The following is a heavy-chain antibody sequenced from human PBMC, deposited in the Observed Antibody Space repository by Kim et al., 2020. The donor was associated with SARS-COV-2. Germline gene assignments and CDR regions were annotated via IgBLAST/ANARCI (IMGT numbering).Heavy chain of an antibody. J-gene: IGHJ4*02. CDR2: T. V-gene: IGHV3-66*03. CDR3: AREFGRGYFDY. D-gene: IGHD3-16*01. Sequence: TYSADYAQCRFTISRDNSKNTLCLQMNSLRAEDTAVYYCAREFGRGYFDYWGQGTLVTVSS.